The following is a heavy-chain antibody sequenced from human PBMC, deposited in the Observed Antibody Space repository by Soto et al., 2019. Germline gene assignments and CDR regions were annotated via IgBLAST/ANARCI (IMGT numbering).Heavy chain of an antibody. V-gene: IGHV3-11*06. CDR1: GFTFSDYY. J-gene: IGHJ6*02. D-gene: IGHD2-8*01. CDR2: ISSSSSYT. CDR3: ARDQGVYGLSSASYSYYGMDV. Sequence: QVQLVESGGGLVKPGGSLRLSCAASGFTFSDYYMSWIRQAPGKGLEWVSYISSSSSYTNYADSVKGRFTISRDNAKNSLYLQMNSLRAEDTAVYYCARDQGVYGLSSASYSYYGMDVWGQGTTVTVSS.